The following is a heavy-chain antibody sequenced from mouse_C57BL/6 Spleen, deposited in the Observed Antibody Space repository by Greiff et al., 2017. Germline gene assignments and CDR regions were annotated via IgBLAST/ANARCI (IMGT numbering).Heavy chain of an antibody. J-gene: IGHJ1*03. D-gene: IGHD2-1*01. Sequence: EVHLVESEGGLVQPGSSMKLSCTASGFTFSDYYMAWVRQVPEKGLEWVAHINYDGSSTYYLASLKSRFIISRDNAKNILYLQMSSLKSEDTGTYYCARDGNYEYFDVWGTGTTVTVSS. V-gene: IGHV5-16*01. CDR1: GFTFSDYY. CDR3: ARDGNYEYFDV. CDR2: INYDGSST.